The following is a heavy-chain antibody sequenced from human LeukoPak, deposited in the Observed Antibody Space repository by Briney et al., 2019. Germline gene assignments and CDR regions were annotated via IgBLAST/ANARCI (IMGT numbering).Heavy chain of an antibody. CDR2: ISSNGGST. CDR1: GFTFSSYA. J-gene: IGHJ5*02. CDR3: ARRYCSSTSCYFLNWFDP. Sequence: GGSLRLSCAASGFTFSSYAMHWVRQAPGKGLEYVSAISSNGGSTYYANSVKGRFTISRDNSKNTLYLQMGSLRAEDMAVYYCARRYCSSTSCYFLNWFDPWGQGTLVTVSS. V-gene: IGHV3-64*01. D-gene: IGHD2-2*01.